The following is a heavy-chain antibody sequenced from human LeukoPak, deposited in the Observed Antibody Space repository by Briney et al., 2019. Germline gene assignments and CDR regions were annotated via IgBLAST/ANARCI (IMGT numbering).Heavy chain of an antibody. V-gene: IGHV3-73*01. Sequence: PGGSLRLSCAASGFTFSGSAMHWVRQASGKGLEWVGRIRSKANSYATAYAASVKSRFIISRDDSKNTAYLQMNSLKTEDTAVYYCTRHYDILTDYYGGAFDIWGQGTMVTVSS. CDR3: TRHYDILTDYYGGAFDI. J-gene: IGHJ3*02. D-gene: IGHD3-9*01. CDR1: GFTFSGSA. CDR2: IRSKANSYAT.